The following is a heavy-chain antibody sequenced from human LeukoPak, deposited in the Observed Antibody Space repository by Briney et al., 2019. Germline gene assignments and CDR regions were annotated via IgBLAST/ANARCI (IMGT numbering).Heavy chain of an antibody. CDR2: ISAYNGNT. J-gene: IGHJ4*02. D-gene: IGHD2-15*01. CDR3: ARDRCSGGSCAFDY. Sequence: VASVKVSCKAYGYTFTSYGISWERQAPGQGLEWMGWISAYNGNTNYAQKLQGRVTMTTDTSTSTAYMEVRSLRSDDTAVYYCARDRCSGGSCAFDYWGQGSLVTVSS. V-gene: IGHV1-18*01. CDR1: GYTFTSYG.